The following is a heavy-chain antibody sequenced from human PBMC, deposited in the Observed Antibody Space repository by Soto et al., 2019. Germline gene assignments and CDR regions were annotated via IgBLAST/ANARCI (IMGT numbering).Heavy chain of an antibody. CDR2: IYYSGST. CDR1: GDSISSSSYY. CDR3: ARRSQTVYFDY. Sequence: ASGTLSLTCTVAGDSISSSSYYWGWIRQPPGKGLEWIGSIYYSGSTYYNPSLKSRVTISVDTSKNQFSLKLSSVTAADTAVYYCARRSQTVYFDYWGQGTLVTVSS. D-gene: IGHD1-1*01. J-gene: IGHJ4*02. V-gene: IGHV4-39*01.